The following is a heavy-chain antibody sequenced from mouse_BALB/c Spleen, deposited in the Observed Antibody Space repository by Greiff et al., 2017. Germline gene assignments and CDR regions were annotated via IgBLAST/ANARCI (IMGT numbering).Heavy chain of an antibody. CDR2: INPGSGGT. CDR1: GYAFTNYL. CDR3: ARKFYYGNYGDYAMDY. J-gene: IGHJ4*01. Sequence: QVQLQQSGAELVRPGTSVKVSCKASGYAFTNYLIEWVKQRPGQGLEWIGVINPGSGGTNYNEKFKGKATLTADKSSSTAYMQLSSLTSDDSAVYFCARKFYYGNYGDYAMDYWGQGTSVTVSS. D-gene: IGHD2-1*01. V-gene: IGHV1-54*01.